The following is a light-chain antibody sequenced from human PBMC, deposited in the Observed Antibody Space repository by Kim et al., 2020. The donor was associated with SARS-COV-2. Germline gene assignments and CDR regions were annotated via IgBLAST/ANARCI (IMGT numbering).Light chain of an antibody. CDR3: SSYAGINNLV. V-gene: IGLV2-8*01. J-gene: IGLJ2*01. Sequence: GQSVTISCTGTRSDVGGYNDVSWYQQHPGKAPKLMIYEVNKRPSGVPDRFSGSKSGDTASLTVSGLQAEDEADYYCSSYAGINNLVFGGGTQLTVL. CDR1: RSDVGGYND. CDR2: EVN.